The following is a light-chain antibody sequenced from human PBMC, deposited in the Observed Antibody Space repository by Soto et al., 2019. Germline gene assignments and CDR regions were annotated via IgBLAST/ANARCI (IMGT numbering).Light chain of an antibody. CDR3: QTWGTGIHYV. Sequence: QLVLTQSPSASASLGASVKLTCTLSSGHSSYAIAWHQQQPEKGPRYLMKLNSDGSHSKGDGIPDRFSGSSSGAARYLTISRLQSEDEADYYCQTWGTGIHYVFGTGTKLTVL. J-gene: IGLJ1*01. CDR2: LNSDGSH. V-gene: IGLV4-69*01. CDR1: SGHSSYA.